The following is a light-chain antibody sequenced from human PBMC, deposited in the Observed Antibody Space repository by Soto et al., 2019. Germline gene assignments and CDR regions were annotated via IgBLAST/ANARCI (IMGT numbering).Light chain of an antibody. J-gene: IGKJ4*01. V-gene: IGKV3-20*01. Sequence: EIVLTQSPGTLSLSPGERATLSCRASQSVISTYLAWYQQKPGQAPRLLIYGASNRATGITDRFTGSGSGTDFTLTISRREPEDFAVYYCQRYGSSPLTFGGRTKVEIK. CDR2: GAS. CDR1: QSVISTY. CDR3: QRYGSSPLT.